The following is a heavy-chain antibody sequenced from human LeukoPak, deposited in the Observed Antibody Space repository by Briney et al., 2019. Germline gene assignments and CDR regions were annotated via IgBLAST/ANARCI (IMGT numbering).Heavy chain of an antibody. CDR2: ISSSSSTI. Sequence: GGSLRLSCAASGFTFSSYSMNWVRQAPGKGLEWVSYISSSSSTIYYADFVKGRFTISRDNAKNSLYLQMNSLRAEDTAVYYCARDDFWSGLTSLDYWGQGTLVTVSS. CDR1: GFTFSSYS. V-gene: IGHV3-48*01. J-gene: IGHJ4*02. D-gene: IGHD3-3*01. CDR3: ARDDFWSGLTSLDY.